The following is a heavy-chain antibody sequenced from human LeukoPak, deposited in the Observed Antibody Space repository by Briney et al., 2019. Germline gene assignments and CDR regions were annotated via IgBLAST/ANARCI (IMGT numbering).Heavy chain of an antibody. Sequence: GGSLRLSCAASGFTFSSYAMHWVRQAPGKGLEWVAFIRYDGSNKYYADSVKGRFTISRDNSKNTLYLQMNSLRAEDTAVYYCAKAASTVTTDSDYWGQGTLVTVSS. J-gene: IGHJ4*02. CDR2: IRYDGSNK. CDR3: AKAASTVTTDSDY. CDR1: GFTFSSYA. D-gene: IGHD4-17*01. V-gene: IGHV3-30*02.